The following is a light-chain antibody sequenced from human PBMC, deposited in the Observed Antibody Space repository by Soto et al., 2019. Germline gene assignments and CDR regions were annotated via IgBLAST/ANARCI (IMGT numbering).Light chain of an antibody. V-gene: IGLV4-69*01. CDR1: SGHSSYA. J-gene: IGLJ3*02. CDR3: QTWGTGPWV. Sequence: QPVLTQSPSASASLGASVKLTCTLSSGHSSYAIAWHQQQPEKGPRYLMKVNSDGSHSKGDGIPDRFSGSSSGAERYLTISSLQSDDAADYYCQTWGTGPWVFGGGTKVTVL. CDR2: VNSDGSH.